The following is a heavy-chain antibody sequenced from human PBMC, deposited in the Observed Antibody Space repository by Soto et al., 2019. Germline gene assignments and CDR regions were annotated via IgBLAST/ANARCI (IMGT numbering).Heavy chain of an antibody. V-gene: IGHV1-8*01. CDR3: ARESVGLFAP. D-gene: IGHD1-26*01. CDR2: MNPNSGNT. CDR1: GYAFTSYD. Sequence: QVQLVQSGAEVKRPGASVNVSCKASGYAFTSYDINWVRQATGQGLEWMGWMNPNSGNTGYAQKFQGRVTMTSNTSISTAYMALSSLRSEDTAVYYCARESVGLFAPWGQGTLVTVSS. J-gene: IGHJ5*02.